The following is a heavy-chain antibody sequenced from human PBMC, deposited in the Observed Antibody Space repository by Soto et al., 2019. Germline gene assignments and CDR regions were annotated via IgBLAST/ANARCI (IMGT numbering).Heavy chain of an antibody. D-gene: IGHD3-10*01. CDR2: ISGSGSDR. Sequence: EVQVLESGGGLVQPGGSLRLSCVASGFTFSTYAMNWVRQAPGKGLEWVSGISGSGSDRYYADSVRGRFTISIDNSNNTLNLQMDSLRAEDTAIYYCTKTPRSYYYYMDVWGKGTTVTVSS. CDR3: TKTPRSYYYYMDV. J-gene: IGHJ6*03. V-gene: IGHV3-23*01. CDR1: GFTFSTYA.